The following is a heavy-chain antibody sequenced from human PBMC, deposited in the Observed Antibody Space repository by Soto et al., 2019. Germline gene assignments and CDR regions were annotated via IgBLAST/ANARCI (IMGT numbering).Heavy chain of an antibody. CDR1: GGSISSGGYF. CDR2: SFHSGTT. J-gene: IGHJ6*02. CDR3: ARGDAGYYGMDV. V-gene: IGHV4-30-2*01. Sequence: PSETLSLTCAVSGGSISSGGYFWNWVRQPPGKGLEWIGYSFHSGTTSYNPPLKSRVIISVDRSKNQFSPKLSSVTTADTAVYYCARGDAGYYGMDVWGQGTTVTSP.